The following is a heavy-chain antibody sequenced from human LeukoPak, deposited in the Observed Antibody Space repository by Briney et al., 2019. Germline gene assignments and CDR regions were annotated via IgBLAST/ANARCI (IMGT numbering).Heavy chain of an antibody. CDR2: VKSRTSGGTT. J-gene: IGHJ4*02. CDR1: GFTFNNAW. V-gene: IGHV3-15*01. D-gene: IGHD1-26*01. CDR3: TSDPRIGRFFDY. Sequence: RSLRLSCAASGFTFNNAWMNWVRQVPGKGLEWVARVKSRTSGGTTDYAAPVKGRFTVSRDDSQDTLYLQMNSLKPEDTAVYFCTSDPRIGRFFDYWGQGVLVTVSS.